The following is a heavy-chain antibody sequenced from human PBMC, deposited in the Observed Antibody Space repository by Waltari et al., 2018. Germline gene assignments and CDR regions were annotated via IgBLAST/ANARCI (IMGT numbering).Heavy chain of an antibody. Sequence: QLQLQESGPGLVKPSETLSLTCTVSGGSISSSSYYWGWLRQPPGKGLEWIGSIYYSGSTYYNPSLKSRVTISVDTSKNQFSLKLSSVTAADTAVYYCARLQIAATRRRSYFDYWGQGTLVTVSS. V-gene: IGHV4-39*07. CDR3: ARLQIAATRRRSYFDY. CDR1: GGSISSSSYY. D-gene: IGHD2-15*01. CDR2: IYYSGST. J-gene: IGHJ4*02.